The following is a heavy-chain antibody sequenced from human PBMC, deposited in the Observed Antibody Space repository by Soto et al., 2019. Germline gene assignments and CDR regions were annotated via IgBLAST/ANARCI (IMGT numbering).Heavy chain of an antibody. CDR1: GFIVSNTY. D-gene: IGHD3-10*01. Sequence: GGSLRLSCAASGFIVSNTYMSWVRQAPGKGLEWVSAISGSGGSTYYADSVKGRSTISRDNSKNTLYLQMNSLRAEDAAVYYCAKDRLLWFGGSNDDAFDIWAKGQWSPSPQ. V-gene: IGHV3-23*01. J-gene: IGHJ3*02. CDR2: ISGSGGST. CDR3: AKDRLLWFGGSNDDAFDI.